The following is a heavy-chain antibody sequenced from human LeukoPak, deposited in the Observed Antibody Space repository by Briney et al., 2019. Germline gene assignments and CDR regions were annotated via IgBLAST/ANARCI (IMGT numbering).Heavy chain of an antibody. D-gene: IGHD3-3*01. J-gene: IGHJ6*02. CDR2: INPNSGGT. CDR3: ARVLYDFWSGYAFKGMDV. V-gene: IGHV1-2*02. CDR1: GYTFTGYY. Sequence: ASVKVSCKASGYTFTGYYMHWVRQAPGQGLEWMGWINPNSGGTNYAQKFQGRVTMTRDTSISTAYMELSRLRSDDTAVYYCARVLYDFWSGYAFKGMDVWGQGTTVTVSS.